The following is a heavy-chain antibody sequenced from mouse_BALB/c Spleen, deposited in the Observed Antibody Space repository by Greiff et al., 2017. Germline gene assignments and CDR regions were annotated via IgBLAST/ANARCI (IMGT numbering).Heavy chain of an antibody. V-gene: IGHV1S137*01. D-gene: IGHD1-1*01. Sequence: QVQLQQSGAELVRPGVSVKISCKGSGYTFTDYAMHWVKQSHAKSLEWIGVISTYYGDASYNQKFKGKATMTVDKSSSTAYMELARLTSEDSAIYYCARNYENAMDYWGQGTSVTVSS. J-gene: IGHJ4*01. CDR3: ARNYENAMDY. CDR1: GYTFTDYA. CDR2: ISTYYGDA.